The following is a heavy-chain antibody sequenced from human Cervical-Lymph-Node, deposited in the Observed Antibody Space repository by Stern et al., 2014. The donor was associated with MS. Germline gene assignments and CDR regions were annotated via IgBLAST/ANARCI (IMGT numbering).Heavy chain of an antibody. V-gene: IGHV4-59*02. CDR3: ARDPSTTASDWFFDL. CDR2: IYDTGTT. Sequence: QVQLQESGPGLVKPSETLSLTCTVSGGAVSDYYWTWIRQRPGKGLEWIGYIYDTGTTNYKPSLPNRGTSTLDTSQNQVSLRLRSVTAADTAVYYCARDPSTTASDWFFDLWGRGSLVTVSS. CDR1: GGAVSDYY. J-gene: IGHJ2*01. D-gene: IGHD2-21*02.